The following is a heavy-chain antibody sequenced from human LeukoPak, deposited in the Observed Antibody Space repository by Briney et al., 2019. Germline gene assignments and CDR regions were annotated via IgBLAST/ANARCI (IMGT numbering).Heavy chain of an antibody. Sequence: SVKVSSKASGGTFSSYAISWVRQAPGQGLEWMGGIIPIFDTANYAQKFQGRVTITADESTSTAYMELSSLRSEDTAVYYCARGSCTSCFGLDHWGQGTLVTVSS. D-gene: IGHD2-2*01. CDR1: GGTFSSYA. V-gene: IGHV1-69*13. CDR3: ARGSCTSCFGLDH. J-gene: IGHJ4*02. CDR2: IIPIFDTA.